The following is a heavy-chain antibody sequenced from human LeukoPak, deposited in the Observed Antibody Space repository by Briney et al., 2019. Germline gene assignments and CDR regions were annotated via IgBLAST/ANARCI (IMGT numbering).Heavy chain of an antibody. CDR3: ARQTGSGLFTLP. J-gene: IGHJ4*02. CDR2: IYHTGNT. V-gene: IGHV4-4*02. CDR1: GGSISSSNW. D-gene: IGHD3/OR15-3a*01. Sequence: SETLSLTCAVSGGSISSSNWWSWVRQPPGKGLEWIGEIYHTGNTYYNASLKGRVTISIDTSKNQISLRLTSVTATDTAMYYCARQTGSGLFTLPGGQGTLVSVSS.